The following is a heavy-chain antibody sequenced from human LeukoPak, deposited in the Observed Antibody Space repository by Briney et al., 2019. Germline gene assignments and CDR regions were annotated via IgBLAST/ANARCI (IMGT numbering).Heavy chain of an antibody. D-gene: IGHD2-21*02. V-gene: IGHV4-59*01. CDR3: PREASCGGDCYSGFDY. Sequence: SETLSLTCTVSGGSISSYHWSWIRQPPGKGLEWIGYIYHSGSTNYNPSLKSRVTISLDTSKNQFSLKLSSLTAADTAVYYCPREASCGGDCYSGFDYWGQGTLVTVSS. J-gene: IGHJ4*02. CDR2: IYHSGST. CDR1: GGSISSYH.